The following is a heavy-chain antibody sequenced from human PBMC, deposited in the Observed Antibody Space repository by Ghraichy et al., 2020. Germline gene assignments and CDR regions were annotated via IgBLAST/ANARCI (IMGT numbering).Heavy chain of an antibody. V-gene: IGHV3-23*01. CDR3: ANYGIVPDV. Sequence: ETLSLTCAASGFTFSSYAMSWVRQAPGKGLEWVSAISGSGGSTYYADSVKGRFTISRDNSKNTLYLQMNSLRAEDTAVYYCANYGIVPDVWGQGTMVTVSS. D-gene: IGHD4-17*01. CDR2: ISGSGGST. J-gene: IGHJ6*02. CDR1: GFTFSSYA.